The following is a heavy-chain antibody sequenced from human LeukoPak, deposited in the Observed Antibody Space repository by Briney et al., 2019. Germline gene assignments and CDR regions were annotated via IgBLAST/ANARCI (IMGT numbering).Heavy chain of an antibody. CDR3: ARNLYYYDSSGYYYY. V-gene: IGHV3-66*01. D-gene: IGHD3-22*01. CDR2: IYTGGST. J-gene: IGHJ4*02. CDR1: GFTFGDYA. Sequence: PGGSLRLSCTASGFTFGDYAMSWFRQAPGKGLEWVSAIYTGGSTYYAGSVKGRFTISRDNSKNTLYLQMNSLRAEDTAVYYCARNLYYYDSSGYYYYWGQGTLVTVSS.